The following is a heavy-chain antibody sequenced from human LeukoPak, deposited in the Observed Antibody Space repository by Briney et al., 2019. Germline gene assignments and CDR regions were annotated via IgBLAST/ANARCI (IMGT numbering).Heavy chain of an antibody. CDR3: AKSSKKYSSGWFNY. V-gene: IGHV3-23*01. D-gene: IGHD6-19*01. J-gene: IGHJ4*02. CDR2: ISGSGGST. Sequence: TGGSLRLSCAASGFTFSSYAMSWVRQAPGKGLEWVSAISGSGGSTYYADSVKGRFTISRDNSKNTLYLQMNSLRAEDTAVYYCAKSSKKYSSGWFNYWGQGTLVTVSS. CDR1: GFTFSSYA.